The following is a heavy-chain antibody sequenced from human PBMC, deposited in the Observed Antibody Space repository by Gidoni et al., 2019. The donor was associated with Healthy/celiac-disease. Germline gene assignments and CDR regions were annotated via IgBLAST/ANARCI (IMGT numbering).Heavy chain of an antibody. CDR3: AKGPTVAGTGY. D-gene: IGHD6-19*01. CDR1: GFTFSSYA. Sequence: EVQLLESGGGWVQPGGSLDPSGQASGFTFSSYAMSWVRQAPGKGLEWVSAISGSGGSTYYADSVKGRFTISRDNSKNTLYLQMNSLRAEDTAVYYCAKGPTVAGTGYWGQGTLVTVSS. CDR2: ISGSGGST. J-gene: IGHJ4*02. V-gene: IGHV3-23*01.